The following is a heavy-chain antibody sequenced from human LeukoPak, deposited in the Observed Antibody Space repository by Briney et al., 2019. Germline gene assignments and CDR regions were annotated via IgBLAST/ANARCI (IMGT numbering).Heavy chain of an antibody. CDR3: ARDRYSYGYFDY. J-gene: IGHJ4*02. V-gene: IGHV3-30-3*01. CDR2: ISYDGSNK. D-gene: IGHD5-18*01. Sequence: PGGSLRLSCAASGFTFSRDAIHWVRQAPGKGLEWVAVISYDGSNKYYADSVKGRFTISRDNSKNTLYLQMNSLRAEDTAVYYCARDRYSYGYFDYWGQGTLVTVSS. CDR1: GFTFSRDA.